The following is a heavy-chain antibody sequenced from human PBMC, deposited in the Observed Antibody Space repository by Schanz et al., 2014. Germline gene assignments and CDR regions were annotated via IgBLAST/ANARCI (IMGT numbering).Heavy chain of an antibody. CDR2: ISYDGRHK. J-gene: IGHJ4*02. CDR1: GFTFSGYG. CDR3: ATETYSSSWCFDY. D-gene: IGHD6-13*01. V-gene: IGHV3-30*03. Sequence: QVQLVESGGGVVQPGRSLRLSCAASGFTFSGYGMHWVRQAPGKGLEWVAIISYDGRHKNYADSVKGRFTISRDNSKNTLHLQMNSLRVEDTAVYYCATETYSSSWCFDYWGQGTLVTVSS.